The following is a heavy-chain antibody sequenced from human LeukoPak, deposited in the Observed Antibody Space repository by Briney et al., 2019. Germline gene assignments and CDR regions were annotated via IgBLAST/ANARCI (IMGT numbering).Heavy chain of an antibody. D-gene: IGHD1-26*01. CDR1: GYTLTELS. CDR2: FDPEGGET. Sequence: EASVKVSCKVSGYTLTELSMHWVRQAPGKGLEWMGGFDPEGGETIYAQKFQGRVTMTEDTSTDAAYMELSSLRSEDTAVYYCATVGMGLPDYYGMDVWGKGTTVTVSS. V-gene: IGHV1-24*01. J-gene: IGHJ6*04. CDR3: ATVGMGLPDYYGMDV.